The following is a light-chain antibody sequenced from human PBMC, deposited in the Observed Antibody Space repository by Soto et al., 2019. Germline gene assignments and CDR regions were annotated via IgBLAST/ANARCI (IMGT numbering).Light chain of an antibody. CDR2: RND. Sequence: QSVLPQPPSASGTPGQRVTISCSTSNSRSGSNYVYWYQQLPGTAPKLLIYRNDQRPSGVPDRFSGSKSGTSASLAISGRRSADEADYYCAKWDDSLRVYVFGTGTKVTVL. J-gene: IGLJ1*01. CDR3: AKWDDSLRVYV. CDR1: NSRSGSNY. V-gene: IGLV1-47*01.